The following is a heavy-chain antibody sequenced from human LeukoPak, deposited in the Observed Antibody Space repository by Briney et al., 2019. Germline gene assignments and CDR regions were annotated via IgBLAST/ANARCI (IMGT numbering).Heavy chain of an antibody. CDR1: GFTFSNYA. Sequence: GGSLRLSCAASGFTFSNYAMSWVRQAPGKGLEWVSAICGSGGSTYYAASVKGRFTIYRDNSKNTLYLQMNSLRAEDTAVYYCAKDGRHCSSTSCEDFDYWGQGTLVTVSS. V-gene: IGHV3-23*01. J-gene: IGHJ4*02. CDR2: ICGSGGST. CDR3: AKDGRHCSSTSCEDFDY. D-gene: IGHD2-2*01.